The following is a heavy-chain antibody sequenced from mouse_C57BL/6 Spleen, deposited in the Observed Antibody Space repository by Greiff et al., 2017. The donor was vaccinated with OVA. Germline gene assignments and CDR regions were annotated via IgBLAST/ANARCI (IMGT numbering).Heavy chain of an antibody. J-gene: IGHJ2*01. CDR2: IWSGGST. CDR3: ARGGTVVATDYVGC. D-gene: IGHD1-1*01. CDR1: GFSFTSYG. V-gene: IGHV2-2*01. Sequence: QVQLQQSGPGLVQPSQSLSITCTASGFSFTSYGVHWVRQSPGKGLEWLGVIWSGGSTDYNAAFISRLIISKDKSKNQFFFKMNSLQADDTAIYYCARGGTVVATDYVGCWGQGTTVTVSS.